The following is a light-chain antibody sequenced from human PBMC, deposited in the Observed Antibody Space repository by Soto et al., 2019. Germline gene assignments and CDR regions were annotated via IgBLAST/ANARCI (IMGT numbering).Light chain of an antibody. CDR1: QSVSSD. Sequence: EIVLTQSPATLSVSPGERATLSCRASQSVSSDLAWYQQKPGQAPRLLIYGASTRATGIPGRFGGSGSGTEFTLIISSLQSEDFAVYYCQQYNNWPPLTFGGGTKVDIK. V-gene: IGKV3-15*01. CDR3: QQYNNWPPLT. CDR2: GAS. J-gene: IGKJ4*01.